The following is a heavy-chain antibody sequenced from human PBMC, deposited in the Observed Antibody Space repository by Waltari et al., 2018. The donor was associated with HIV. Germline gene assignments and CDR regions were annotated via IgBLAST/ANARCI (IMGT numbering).Heavy chain of an antibody. D-gene: IGHD6-13*01. CDR3: ARVTLQLTRSYYYDYGIDV. J-gene: IGHJ6*02. CDR1: GGSISSYY. CDR2: IYYSRSH. Sequence: QVQLQESGPGLVKPSETLSLTCTVSGGSISSYYWSWIRQPQGKGLEWIGYIYYSRSHNYIPALASLVKLAVHTAKNQFALTLSSVTAADTAVYDWARVTLQLTRSYYYDYGIDVWCPVTPVTVSS. V-gene: IGHV4-59*01.